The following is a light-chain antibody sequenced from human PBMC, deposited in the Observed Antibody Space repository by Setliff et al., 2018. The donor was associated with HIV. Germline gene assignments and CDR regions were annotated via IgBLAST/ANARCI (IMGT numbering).Light chain of an antibody. V-gene: IGLV2-23*02. CDR3: CSYAGSSTPYV. CDR1: SSDVGGYNY. J-gene: IGLJ1*01. CDR2: DVT. Sequence: QSALTQPASVSGSPEQSITISCTGTSSDVGGYNYVSWYQQHPGKAPKLMIYDVTKRPSGVSNRFSGSKSGNTASLTISGLQAEDEADYYCCSYAGSSTPYVFGTGTKVTVL.